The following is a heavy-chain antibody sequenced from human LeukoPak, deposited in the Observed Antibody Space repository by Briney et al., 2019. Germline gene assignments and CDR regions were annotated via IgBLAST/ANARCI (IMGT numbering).Heavy chain of an antibody. CDR3: ARSPGDRTYFDY. CDR1: GFTVSSNY. D-gene: IGHD3-10*01. Sequence: GGSLRLSCAASGFTVSSNYMSWVRQAPGKGLEWVSVISSGGSTYYADSVKGRFTISRDNSKNTLYLQMNSLRAEDTAVYYCARSPGDRTYFDYWGQGTLVTVSS. CDR2: ISSGGST. J-gene: IGHJ4*02. V-gene: IGHV3-53*01.